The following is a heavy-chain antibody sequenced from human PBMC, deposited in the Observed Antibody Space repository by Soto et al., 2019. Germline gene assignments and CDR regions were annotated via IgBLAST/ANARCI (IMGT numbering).Heavy chain of an antibody. J-gene: IGHJ3*02. V-gene: IGHV2-5*02. CDR3: AHRLTATAFDI. CDR1: GFSLSTSGVA. D-gene: IGHD2-21*02. CDR2: IYWDDDK. Sequence: QITLKESGPTLVKPTQTLTLTCTFSGFSLSTSGVAVGWIRQPPGKALEWLALIYWDDDKRYSPSMKGRLTIPRYTSKNQVVLIMTNMDPEDTATYYCAHRLTATAFDIWGQGTMVTVSS.